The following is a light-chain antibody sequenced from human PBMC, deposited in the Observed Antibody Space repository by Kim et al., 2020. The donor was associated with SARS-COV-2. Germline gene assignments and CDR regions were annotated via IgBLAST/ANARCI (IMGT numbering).Light chain of an antibody. CDR3: AAWDDSLNGWV. Sequence: GQGGTITSSGSSSNIGSKTVNCYQQLPGTAPKLLIYSNNQRPSGVPDRFSGSKSGTSASLAISGLQSEDEADYSCAAWDDSLNGWVFGGGTQLTVL. V-gene: IGLV1-44*01. J-gene: IGLJ3*02. CDR1: SSNIGSKT. CDR2: SNN.